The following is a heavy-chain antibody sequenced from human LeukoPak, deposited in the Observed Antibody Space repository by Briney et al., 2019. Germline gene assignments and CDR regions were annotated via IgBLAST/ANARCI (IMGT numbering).Heavy chain of an antibody. CDR3: ARGSRLVRGVHNWFDP. Sequence: PSETLSPTCAVYGGSFSGYYWSWICQPPGKGLEWIGEINHSGSTNYNPSLKSRVTISVDTSKNQFSLKLSSVTAADTAVYYCARGSRLVRGVHNWFDPWGQGTLVTVSS. J-gene: IGHJ5*02. CDR2: INHSGST. V-gene: IGHV4-34*01. D-gene: IGHD3-10*01. CDR1: GGSFSGYY.